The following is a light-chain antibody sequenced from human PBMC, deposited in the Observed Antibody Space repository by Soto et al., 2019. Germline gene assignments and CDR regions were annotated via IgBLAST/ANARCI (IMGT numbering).Light chain of an antibody. CDR1: QSISHW. V-gene: IGKV1-5*03. CDR3: QQYNSFPLT. Sequence: DIQMTQSPSTLSASVGDRVTITCRASQSISHWLAWYQQKPGKAPKLLMYKASSLQSGVPSRFSGSGSGTEFTLTISSLQPDDFATYYCQQYNSFPLTFGGGTEVEIK. J-gene: IGKJ4*01. CDR2: KAS.